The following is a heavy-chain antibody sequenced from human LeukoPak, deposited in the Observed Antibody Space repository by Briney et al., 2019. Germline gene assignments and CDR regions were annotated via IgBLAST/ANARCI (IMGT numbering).Heavy chain of an antibody. Sequence: ASETLSLTCTVSGGSISSYYWSWIRQPPGKGLEWIGYIYYSGSTNCNPSLKSRVTISVDTSKNQFSLNLSSVTAADTAVYYCARVDSSNWYDSRGYFDYWGQGTLVTVSS. CDR1: GGSISSYY. CDR3: ARVDSSNWYDSRGYFDY. V-gene: IGHV4-59*01. J-gene: IGHJ4*02. CDR2: IYYSGST. D-gene: IGHD6-13*01.